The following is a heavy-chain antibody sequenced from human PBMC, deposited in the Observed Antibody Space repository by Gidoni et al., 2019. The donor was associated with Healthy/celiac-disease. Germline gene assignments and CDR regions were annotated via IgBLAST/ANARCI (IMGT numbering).Heavy chain of an antibody. D-gene: IGHD3-10*01. CDR1: GFTFSSEG. V-gene: IGHV3-33*01. J-gene: IGHJ3*02. CDR2: IWYDGSNK. CDR3: ARDSNDHFGPFDI. Sequence: QVQLVESGGGVVQPGRSLRLSCAASGFTFSSEGVHWVRQAPGKGLEWVAVIWYDGSNKYYADSVKGRFTISRDNSKNTLYLQMNSLRAEDTAVYYCARDSNDHFGPFDIWGQGTMVTVSS.